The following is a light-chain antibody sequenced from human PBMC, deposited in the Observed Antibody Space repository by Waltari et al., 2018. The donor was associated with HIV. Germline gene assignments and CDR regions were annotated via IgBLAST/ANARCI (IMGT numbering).Light chain of an antibody. Sequence: AIRMTQSPSSFSASTGDRVTITVRSSQGNSSSLAWYQQKPGKAPKLLIYATSTLQSGVPSRFSGSGSGTDFTLTISYLQSEDFATYFCQQYYSYPFTFGPGTKVDIK. CDR2: ATS. V-gene: IGKV1-8*01. CDR1: QGNSSS. CDR3: QQYYSYPFT. J-gene: IGKJ3*01.